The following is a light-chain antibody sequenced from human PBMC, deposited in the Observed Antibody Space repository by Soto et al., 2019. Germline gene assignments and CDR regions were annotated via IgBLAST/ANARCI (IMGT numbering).Light chain of an antibody. Sequence: DIVMTQTPLSLSVTPGQPASISCKSNQSLLQSDGETYLDWYVQRPGQPPQLLINEVSSRFSGVSQRFTGGGSGTDFTLKNSRVEAEDSGIFYCMQITQLPLTFGQGTTVEI. CDR2: EVS. CDR1: QSLLQSDGETY. J-gene: IGKJ1*01. V-gene: IGKV2D-29*01. CDR3: MQITQLPLT.